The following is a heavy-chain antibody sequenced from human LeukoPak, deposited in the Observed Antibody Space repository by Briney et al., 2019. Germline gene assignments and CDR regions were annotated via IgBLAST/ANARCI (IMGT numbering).Heavy chain of an antibody. CDR1: GFTFSSYA. J-gene: IGHJ4*02. CDR3: AKQTGASCYTAADY. V-gene: IGHV3-23*01. CDR2: LGGSGGST. Sequence: PGGSLRLSCAASGFTFSSYAMSWVRQAPGKGLEWVSVLGGSGGSTYYTDSVKGRFTISRDNSKDTLFLQMNSLRAEDTAVYYCAKQTGASCYTAADYWGQGTLVTVSS. D-gene: IGHD2-2*02.